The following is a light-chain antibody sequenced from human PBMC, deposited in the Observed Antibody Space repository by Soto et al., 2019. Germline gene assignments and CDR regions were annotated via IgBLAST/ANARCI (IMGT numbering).Light chain of an antibody. CDR3: CSYVGATTYV. Sequence: QPALTRPASVSGSPGQSITISCTGTSSTRGGFNVVSWYQQHPGKAPKVISYEGIKRPSGISNRFSGSNSGSTASLTISGLQAEDEADYYCCSYVGATTYVFGTGTKVTVL. CDR1: SSTRGGFNV. CDR2: EGI. J-gene: IGLJ1*01. V-gene: IGLV2-23*01.